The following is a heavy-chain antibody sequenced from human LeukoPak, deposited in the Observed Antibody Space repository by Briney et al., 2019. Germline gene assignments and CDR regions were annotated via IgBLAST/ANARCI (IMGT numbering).Heavy chain of an antibody. J-gene: IGHJ6*02. CDR2: ISGSGGST. V-gene: IGHV3-23*01. CDR1: GFTFSSYA. Sequence: GGSLRLSCAASGFTFSSYAMSWVRQAPGKGLEWVSAISGSGGSTYYADSVKGRFTISRDNSKNTLYLQMNSLRAEDTAVYYCAKEGPIAAAGTESYYYGMDVWGQGTTVTASS. D-gene: IGHD6-13*01. CDR3: AKEGPIAAAGTESYYYGMDV.